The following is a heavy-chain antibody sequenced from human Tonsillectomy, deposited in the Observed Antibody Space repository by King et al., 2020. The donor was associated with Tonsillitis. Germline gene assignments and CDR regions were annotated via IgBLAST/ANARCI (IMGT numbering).Heavy chain of an antibody. CDR3: AKEGGAQYCSSTSCSADY. V-gene: IGHV3-30*18. J-gene: IGHJ4*02. CDR2: LSYDGKYK. Sequence: VQLVESGGGVVQPGRSLRLSCAAAGFTFSDCGMHWVRQSPGKGLCWVAALSYDGKYKDYGDSVRGRFTISRDNSRNTLYLQVNSLRADDTAVYYCAKEGGAQYCSSTSCSADYWGQGTLVTVSS. CDR1: GFTFSDCG. D-gene: IGHD2-2*01.